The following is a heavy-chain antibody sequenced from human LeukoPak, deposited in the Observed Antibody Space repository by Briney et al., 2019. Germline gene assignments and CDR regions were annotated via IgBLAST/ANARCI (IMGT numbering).Heavy chain of an antibody. Sequence: GGSLRLSCAASGFTFSSYVMSWVRQAPGKGLEWVSGISGSGGTTNYADSVKGRFTISRDNSKNTLYLHMNSLRAEDTAVYFCARKYCTSSSCPLDCSGQGTLVTVSS. D-gene: IGHD2-2*01. J-gene: IGHJ4*02. CDR1: GFTFSSYV. CDR3: ARKYCTSSSCPLDC. V-gene: IGHV3-23*01. CDR2: ISGSGGTT.